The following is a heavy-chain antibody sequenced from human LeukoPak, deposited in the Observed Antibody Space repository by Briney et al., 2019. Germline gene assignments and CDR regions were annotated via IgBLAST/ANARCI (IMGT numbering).Heavy chain of an antibody. Sequence: SETLSLTCTVSGGSISSYYWSWIRQPPGKGLEWVGYIYYSGSTNYNPSLKSRVTISVDTSKNQFSLKLSSVTAADTAVYYCARVRTGDYGMDVWGQGTTVTVSS. V-gene: IGHV4-59*01. D-gene: IGHD2-8*02. CDR1: GGSISSYY. J-gene: IGHJ6*02. CDR3: ARVRTGDYGMDV. CDR2: IYYSGST.